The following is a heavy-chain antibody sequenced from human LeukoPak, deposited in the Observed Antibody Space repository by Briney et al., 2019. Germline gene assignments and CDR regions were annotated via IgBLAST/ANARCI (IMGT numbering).Heavy chain of an antibody. V-gene: IGHV1-18*01. J-gene: IGHJ6*03. CDR1: GYTFTSYG. Sequence: GASVKVSCKASGYTFTSYGISWVRQAPGQGLEWMGWISAYNGNTNYAQKLQGRVTMTTDTSTSTAYMELRSLRSDDTAVYYCARVGMPYSSGLNYNYYYYMDVWGKGTTVTISS. D-gene: IGHD6-19*01. CDR3: ARVGMPYSSGLNYNYYYYMDV. CDR2: ISAYNGNT.